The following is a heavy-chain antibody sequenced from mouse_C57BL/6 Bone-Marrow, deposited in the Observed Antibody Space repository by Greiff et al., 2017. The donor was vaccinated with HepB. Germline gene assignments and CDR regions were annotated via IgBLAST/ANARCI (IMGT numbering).Heavy chain of an antibody. J-gene: IGHJ2*01. D-gene: IGHD1-1*01. Sequence: QVQLKESGAELARPGASVKMSCTASGYTFNSYTMHWVKQRPGQGLEWIGCINPSSGYTKYNQKFKDKATFTADKSSSTAYMQLSSLTSEDSAVDYCARDITTVVGFDDRGQGTTLTVAS. CDR1: GYTFNSYT. V-gene: IGHV1-4*01. CDR2: INPSSGYT. CDR3: ARDITTVVGFDD.